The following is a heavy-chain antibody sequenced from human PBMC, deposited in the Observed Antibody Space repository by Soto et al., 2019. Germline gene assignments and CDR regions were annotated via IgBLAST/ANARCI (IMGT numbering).Heavy chain of an antibody. J-gene: IGHJ6*02. V-gene: IGHV3-30*18. CDR2: ISYDGSNK. D-gene: IGHD6-6*01. CDR3: AKDHGAAHTTCYYYGMDV. CDR1: GFTFSSYG. Sequence: QVQLVESGGGVVQPGRSLRLSCAASGFTFSSYGMHWVRQAPGKGLEWVAVISYDGSNKYYADSVKGRFTISRDNSKNTLYLQMNSLRAEDTAVYYCAKDHGAAHTTCYYYGMDVWGQGTTVTVSS.